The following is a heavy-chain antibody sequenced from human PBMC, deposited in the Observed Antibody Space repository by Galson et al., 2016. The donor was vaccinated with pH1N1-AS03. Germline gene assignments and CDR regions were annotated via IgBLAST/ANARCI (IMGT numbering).Heavy chain of an antibody. Sequence: SLRLSCAGSGFIFSTYSMIWVRQAPGKGLEWVSSIGRESSPIVYADSVKGRFTTSRDNAKNSLYLQMNSLRVEDTAVYYCAKGEMGVDYWGQGTLVTVSS. V-gene: IGHV3-21*04. D-gene: IGHD5-24*01. CDR3: AKGEMGVDY. J-gene: IGHJ4*02. CDR1: GFIFSTYS. CDR2: IGRESSPI.